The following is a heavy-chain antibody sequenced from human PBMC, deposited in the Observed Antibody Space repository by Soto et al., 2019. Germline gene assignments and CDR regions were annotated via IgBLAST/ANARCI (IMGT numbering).Heavy chain of an antibody. V-gene: IGHV2-5*01. CDR3: AHRLQISDFWSGYYGGRREVWFDP. CDR2: IYWNDDK. Sequence: GSGPTPVNPTQTLTLTCTFSWFSLSTSGVGVGWIRQPPGKALEWLALIYWNDDKRYSPSLKSRLTITKDTSKNQVVLTMTNMNPVDTATYYCAHRLQISDFWSGYYGGRREVWFDPWGQGTLVTVSS. CDR1: WFSLSTSGVG. D-gene: IGHD3-3*01. J-gene: IGHJ5*02.